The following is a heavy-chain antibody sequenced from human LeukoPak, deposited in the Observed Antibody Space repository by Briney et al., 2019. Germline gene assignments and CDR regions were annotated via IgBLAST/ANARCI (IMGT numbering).Heavy chain of an antibody. CDR1: GFTVSSYR. Sequence: PGRALRLSCAASGFTVSSYRVSWARQAPGKGLEWVANIKQDGSEKYYVDCVKRRFTISRDNAKNSLYLQMNSLRAEDTAVYCCARGLVYYYGSESYCNFDYWGQGTLVTVSS. CDR3: ARGLVYYYGSESYCNFDY. J-gene: IGHJ4*02. V-gene: IGHV3-7*01. CDR2: IKQDGSEK. D-gene: IGHD3-10*01.